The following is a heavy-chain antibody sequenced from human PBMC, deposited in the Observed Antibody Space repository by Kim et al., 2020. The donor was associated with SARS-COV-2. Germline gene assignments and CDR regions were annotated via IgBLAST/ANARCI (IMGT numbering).Heavy chain of an antibody. CDR1: GFTFSSYW. J-gene: IGHJ4*02. D-gene: IGHD2-15*01. Sequence: GGSLRLSCAASGFTFSSYWMSWVRQAPGKGLEWVANIKQDGSEKYYVDSVKGRFTISRDNAKNSLYLQMNSLRAEDTAVYYCARGTVVVVAATPVYFDYWGQGTLVTVSS. CDR2: IKQDGSEK. V-gene: IGHV3-7*03. CDR3: ARGTVVVVAATPVYFDY.